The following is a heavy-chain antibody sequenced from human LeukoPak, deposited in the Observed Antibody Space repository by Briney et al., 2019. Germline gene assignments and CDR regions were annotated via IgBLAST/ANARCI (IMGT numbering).Heavy chain of an antibody. CDR2: MYYSGST. D-gene: IGHD3-22*01. CDR1: GGPISSGDYY. CDR3: ARPYYYDSRIDP. V-gene: IGHV4-30-4*01. Sequence: SQTLSLTCTVSGGPISSGDYYWSWMRQPQGKGLEWIAYMYYSGSTYYNPSLKSRVTLSADTSKNQLSLKLSSVTAADTAVYYCARPYYYDSRIDPWGEGILVTVSS. J-gene: IGHJ5*02.